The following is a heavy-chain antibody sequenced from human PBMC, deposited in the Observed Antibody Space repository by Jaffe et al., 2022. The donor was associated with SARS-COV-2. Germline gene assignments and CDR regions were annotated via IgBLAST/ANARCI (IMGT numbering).Heavy chain of an antibody. Sequence: EVQLVESGGGLVQPGGSLRLSCAASGFTFSSYEMNWVRQAPGKGLEWVSYISSSGSTIYYADSVKGRFTISRDNAKNSLYLQMNSLRAEDTAVYYCARDRSRGYSGYDSRSYWYFDLWGRGTLVTVSS. D-gene: IGHD5-12*01. J-gene: IGHJ2*01. CDR3: ARDRSRGYSGYDSRSYWYFDL. CDR2: ISSSGSTI. CDR1: GFTFSSYE. V-gene: IGHV3-48*03.